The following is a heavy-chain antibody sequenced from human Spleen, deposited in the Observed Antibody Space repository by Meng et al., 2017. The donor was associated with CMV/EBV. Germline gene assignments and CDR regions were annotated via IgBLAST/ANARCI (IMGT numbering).Heavy chain of an antibody. Sequence: GESLKISCAASGFTFSSYGMSWVRQAPGKGLEWVSVIYPGGNTKYADSVKGRFTISRDNSKNTLYLQMNSLKAEDTAVYYCARPSVFGHAFDIWGQGTMVTVSS. D-gene: IGHD3/OR15-3a*01. J-gene: IGHJ3*02. CDR1: GFTFSSYG. CDR3: ARPSVFGHAFDI. CDR2: IYPGGNT. V-gene: IGHV3-53*01.